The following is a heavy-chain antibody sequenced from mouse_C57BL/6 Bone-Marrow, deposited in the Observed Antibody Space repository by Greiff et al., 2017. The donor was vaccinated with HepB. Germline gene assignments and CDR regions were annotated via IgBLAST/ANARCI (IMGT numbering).Heavy chain of an antibody. D-gene: IGHD1-1*01. Sequence: EVQLQQSGAELVRPGASVKLSCTASGFNIKDDYMHWVKQRPEQGLEWIGWIDPENGDTEYASKFQGKATITADTSSNTAYLQLSSLTSEDTAVYYCTTGGYGSSYRWYFDVWGTGTTVTVSS. CDR3: TTGGYGSSYRWYFDV. CDR1: GFNIKDDY. V-gene: IGHV14-4*01. J-gene: IGHJ1*03. CDR2: IDPENGDT.